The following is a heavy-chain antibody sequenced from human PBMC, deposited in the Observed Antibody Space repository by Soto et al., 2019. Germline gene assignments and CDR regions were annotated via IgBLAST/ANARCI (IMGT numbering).Heavy chain of an antibody. CDR3: ARAPSATTYYYYYYGMDV. V-gene: IGHV1-46*01. CDR1: GYTFTSYY. CDR2: IDPSGGST. Sequence: PGPSVKVSCKASGYTFTSYYMHWVRQAPGQGLEWMGIIDPSGGSTSYAQKFQGRVTMTRDTSTSTVYMELSSLRSEDTAVYYCARAPSATTYYYYYYGMDVWGQGTTVTVSS. D-gene: IGHD1-1*01. J-gene: IGHJ6*02.